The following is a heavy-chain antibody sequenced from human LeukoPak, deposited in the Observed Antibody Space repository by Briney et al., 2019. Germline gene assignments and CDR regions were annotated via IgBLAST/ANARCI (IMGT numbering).Heavy chain of an antibody. D-gene: IGHD2-8*01. V-gene: IGHV1-24*01. CDR1: GYTLTELS. CDR3: ARATTAGYCTNGVCYTRGAFDI. Sequence: GASVKVSCKVSGYTLTELSMHWVRQAPGKGLEWMGGFDPEDGETIYAQKFQGRVTMTRDTSISTAYMELSRLRSDDTAVYYCARATTAGYCTNGVCYTRGAFDIWGQGTMVTVSS. CDR2: FDPEDGET. J-gene: IGHJ3*02.